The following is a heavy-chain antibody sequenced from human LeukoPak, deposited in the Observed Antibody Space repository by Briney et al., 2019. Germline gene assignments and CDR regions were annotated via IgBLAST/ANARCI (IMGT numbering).Heavy chain of an antibody. V-gene: IGHV3-30*14. D-gene: IGHD1-26*01. CDR1: GFPFSTYA. J-gene: IGHJ3*02. CDR2: ISYDGTDK. CDR3: ARDFSGRGDAFDI. Sequence: TGGSLRLSCAASGFPFSTYAMHWVRQAPGKGLEWVALISYDGTDKYYADSVKGRFTISRDNSKNTLYLQMNSLRAEDTAVYYCARDFSGRGDAFDIWGQGTMVTVSS.